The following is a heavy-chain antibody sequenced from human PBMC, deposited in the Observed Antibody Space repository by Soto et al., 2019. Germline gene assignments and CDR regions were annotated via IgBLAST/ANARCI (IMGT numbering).Heavy chain of an antibody. V-gene: IGHV4-61*01. D-gene: IGHD5-12*01. CDR2: IYYSGST. CDR1: GGSVSSGSYY. CDR3: ARGGYSGYDYYYYYGMDV. J-gene: IGHJ6*02. Sequence: TSETLSLTCTVSGGSVSSGSYYWSWIRQPPGRGLEWIGYIYYSGSTNYNPSLKSRVTISVDTSKNQFSLKLSSVTAADTAVYYCARGGYSGYDYYYYYGMDVWGQGTTVTVSS.